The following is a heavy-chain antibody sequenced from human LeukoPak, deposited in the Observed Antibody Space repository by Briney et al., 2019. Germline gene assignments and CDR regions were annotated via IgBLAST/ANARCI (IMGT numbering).Heavy chain of an antibody. D-gene: IGHD4-17*01. CDR1: GFTFSSYS. CDR3: ARDDYGSDDY. J-gene: IGHJ4*02. Sequence: GGSLRLSCAASGFTFSSYSMNWVRQAPGKGLEWVANIKQDGSEKYYVDSVKGRFTISRDNAKNSLYLQMNSLRAEDTAVYYCARDDYGSDDYWGQGTLVTVSS. V-gene: IGHV3-7*01. CDR2: IKQDGSEK.